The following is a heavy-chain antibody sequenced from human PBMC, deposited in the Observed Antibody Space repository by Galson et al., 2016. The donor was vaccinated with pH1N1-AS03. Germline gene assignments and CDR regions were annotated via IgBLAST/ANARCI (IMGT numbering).Heavy chain of an antibody. D-gene: IGHD3-16*01. CDR2: IYTSGST. J-gene: IGHJ4*02. CDR1: GGSISSGFYY. CDR3: AAGGLWDDEHSYYFNY. Sequence: TLSLTCTVSGGSISSGFYYWSWIRQPAGKGLEWIGRIYTSGSTNYNPSLKSRVTISVDTSKNQFSLKLSSVTAADTAVYYCAAGGLWDDEHSYYFNYWGRGTLVTVSS. V-gene: IGHV4-61*02.